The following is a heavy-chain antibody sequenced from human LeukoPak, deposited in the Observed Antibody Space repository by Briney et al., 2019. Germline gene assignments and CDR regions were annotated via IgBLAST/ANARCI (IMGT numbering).Heavy chain of an antibody. D-gene: IGHD6-13*01. Sequence: SETLSLTCAVYGGSFSGYYWSWIRQPPGKGLEWIGEINHSGSTNYNPSLKSRVTISVDTSKNQFSLKLSSVTAADTAVYYCAGGPYSSSWVRGLAAYWGQGTLVTVSS. CDR2: INHSGST. J-gene: IGHJ4*02. CDR3: AGGPYSSSWVRGLAAY. CDR1: GGSFSGYY. V-gene: IGHV4-34*01.